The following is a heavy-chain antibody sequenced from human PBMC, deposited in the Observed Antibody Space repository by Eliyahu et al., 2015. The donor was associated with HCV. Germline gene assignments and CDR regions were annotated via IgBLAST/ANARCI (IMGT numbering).Heavy chain of an antibody. CDR2: IRSKAYGGTT. J-gene: IGHJ4*02. CDR3: TRGGGYCSTTSCYEGDY. Sequence: EVQLVESGGGLVQPGRSLXLXCXTXGFXXGDYXXSWVRQAPGKGPEWVTFIRSKAYGGTTEYAASVKGRFTISRDDSKSIAYLQMNSLKTEDTAVYYCTRGGGYCSTTSCYEGDYWGQGTLVTVSS. V-gene: IGHV3-49*04. CDR1: GFXXGDYX. D-gene: IGHD2-2*01.